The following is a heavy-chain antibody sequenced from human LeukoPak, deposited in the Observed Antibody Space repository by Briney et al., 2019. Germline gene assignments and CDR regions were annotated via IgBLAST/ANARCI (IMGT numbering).Heavy chain of an antibody. Sequence: GASVRVSCKASGGTFSSYAISWVRQAPGQGLEWMGGIIPIFGTANYAQKFQGRVTITADESTSTAYMELSSLRSEDTAVYYCARDLPTDSYILTGPYYYYCGMDVWGQGTTVTVSS. V-gene: IGHV1-69*13. CDR1: GGTFSSYA. D-gene: IGHD3-9*01. CDR2: IIPIFGTA. CDR3: ARDLPTDSYILTGPYYYYCGMDV. J-gene: IGHJ6*02.